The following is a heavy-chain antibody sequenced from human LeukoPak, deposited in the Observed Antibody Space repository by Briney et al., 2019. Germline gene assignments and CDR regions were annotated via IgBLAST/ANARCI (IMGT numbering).Heavy chain of an antibody. CDR1: GVSISSSNSY. D-gene: IGHD3/OR15-3a*01. V-gene: IGHV4-39*01. Sequence: SETLSLTCTVSGVSISSSNSYWGWIRQPPGKGLEWIGSIHYSGNTYYNASLKSQVSISIDTSKNQFSLRLTSVTAADTAVYYCARQTGSGLFILPGGQGTLVTVSS. CDR3: ARQTGSGLFILP. CDR2: IHYSGNT. J-gene: IGHJ4*02.